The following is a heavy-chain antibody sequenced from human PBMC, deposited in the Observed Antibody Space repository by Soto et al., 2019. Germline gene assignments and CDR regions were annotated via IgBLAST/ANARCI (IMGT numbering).Heavy chain of an antibody. J-gene: IGHJ4*02. V-gene: IGHV1-18*01. D-gene: IGHD3-3*01. Sequence: GASVKVSCKASGYTFNSYGISWVRQAPGQGLEWMGWISAYNGNTNYAQKLQGRVTMTTDTSTSTAYMELRSLRSDDTAVYYCARRLDDFWSGWYYFDYWGQGTLVTVSS. CDR3: ARRLDDFWSGWYYFDY. CDR2: ISAYNGNT. CDR1: GYTFNSYG.